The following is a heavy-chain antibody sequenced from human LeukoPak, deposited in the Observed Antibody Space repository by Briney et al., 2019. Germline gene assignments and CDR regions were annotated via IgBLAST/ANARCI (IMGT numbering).Heavy chain of an antibody. Sequence: PSETLSLTCAVYGGSFSGYYWSWIRQPPGKGLEWIGEINHSGSTNYNPSLKSRVTISVDTSKNQFSLKLNSVTAADTAVYYCARESGSYLWRSWLNPWGQGTLVTVSS. J-gene: IGHJ5*02. CDR3: ARESGSYLWRSWLNP. D-gene: IGHD3-16*01. V-gene: IGHV4-34*01. CDR2: INHSGST. CDR1: GGSFSGYY.